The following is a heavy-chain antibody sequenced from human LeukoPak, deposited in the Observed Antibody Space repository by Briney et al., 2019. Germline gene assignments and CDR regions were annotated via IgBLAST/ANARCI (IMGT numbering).Heavy chain of an antibody. CDR1: GYTFTGYY. Sequence: ASVKVSCKASGYTFTGYYMHWVRQAPGQGLEWMGRINPNSGGTNYAQKFQGRVTMTRDTSIRTAYMELSRLRSDDTAVYYCARYYYDSSGYPGAFDIWGQGTMVTVSS. J-gene: IGHJ3*02. CDR3: ARYYYDSSGYPGAFDI. D-gene: IGHD3-22*01. V-gene: IGHV1-2*06. CDR2: INPNSGGT.